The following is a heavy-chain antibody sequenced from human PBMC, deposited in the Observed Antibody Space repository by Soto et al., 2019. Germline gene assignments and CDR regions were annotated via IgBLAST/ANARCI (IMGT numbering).Heavy chain of an antibody. CDR3: ARGQQLVANWLDP. CDR2: IHSDVTT. Sequence: GGSLRLSCAASGFSVSSNSMSWVRQAPGKGLEWVSVIHSDVTTYYADSVKGRFIISRDNSEDTLYLQMNNLRAEDTAVYYCARGQQLVANWLDPWGQGILVTVSS. J-gene: IGHJ5*02. V-gene: IGHV3-53*01. D-gene: IGHD6-6*01. CDR1: GFSVSSNS.